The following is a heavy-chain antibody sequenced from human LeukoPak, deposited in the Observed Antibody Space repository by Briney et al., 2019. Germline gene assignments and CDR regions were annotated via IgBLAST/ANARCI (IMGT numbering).Heavy chain of an antibody. CDR1: GYTFTGSY. CDR3: ARDPGQYYDILTGYYTPYYFDN. V-gene: IGHV1-18*04. J-gene: IGHJ4*02. Sequence: ASVKVSCKTSGYTFTGSYVHWVRQAPGQGLEWMGWISTYNGDTDYAQKLQGRLTMTTDTSTSTAYMELRSLRSDDTAVYYCARDPGQYYDILTGYYTPYYFDNWGQGTLVTVSS. CDR2: ISTYNGDT. D-gene: IGHD3-9*01.